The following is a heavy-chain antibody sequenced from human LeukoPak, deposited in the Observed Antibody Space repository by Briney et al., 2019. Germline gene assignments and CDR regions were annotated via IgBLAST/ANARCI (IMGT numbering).Heavy chain of an antibody. D-gene: IGHD6-13*01. CDR2: ISYDGSNK. J-gene: IGHJ1*01. CDR3: AKPKKGRTAAAGYFQH. CDR1: GFTFSSYG. V-gene: IGHV3-30*18. Sequence: GRSLRLSCAASGFTFSSYGMHWVRQAPGKGLEWGAVISYDGSNKYYADSVKGRFTISGDNSKNTLYLQMNSLRAEDTAVYYCAKPKKGRTAAAGYFQHWGQGTLVTVSS.